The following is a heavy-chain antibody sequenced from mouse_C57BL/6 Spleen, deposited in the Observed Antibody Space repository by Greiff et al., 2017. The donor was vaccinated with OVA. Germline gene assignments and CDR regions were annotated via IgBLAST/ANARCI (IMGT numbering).Heavy chain of an antibody. V-gene: IGHV5-4*01. CDR2: ISDGGSYT. D-gene: IGHD1-1*01. J-gene: IGHJ2*01. CDR3: ARDYYGSSYEDYFDY. CDR1: GFTFSSYA. Sequence: DVKLVESGGGLVKPGGSLKLSCAASGFTFSSYAMSWVRQTPEKRLEWVATISDGGSYTYYPDNVKGRFTISRDNAKNNLYLQMSHLKSEDTAMYYCARDYYGSSYEDYFDYWGQGTTLTVSS.